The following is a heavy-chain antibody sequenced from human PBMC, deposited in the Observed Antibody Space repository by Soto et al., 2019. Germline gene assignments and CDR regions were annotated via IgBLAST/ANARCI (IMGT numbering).Heavy chain of an antibody. CDR1: GGSISSGDYY. CDR3: ARDNILGILYGGMDV. V-gene: IGHV4-30-4*01. J-gene: IGHJ6*02. CDR2: IYYSGST. D-gene: IGHD3-3*02. Sequence: SETLSLTCTVSGGSISSGDYYWSWIRQPPGKGLEWIGYIYYSGSTYYNPSLKSRVTISVDTSKNQFSLKLSSVTAADTAVYYCARDNILGILYGGMDVWGQGTTVTVYS.